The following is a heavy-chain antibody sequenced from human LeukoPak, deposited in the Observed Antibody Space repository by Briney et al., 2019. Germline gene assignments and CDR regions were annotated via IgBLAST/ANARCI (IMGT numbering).Heavy chain of an antibody. V-gene: IGHV4-39*01. J-gene: IGHJ4*02. Sequence: PSETLSLTCTVSGGSISGSSYYWGWIRQPPGKGLEWIGSIYYSGSTYYNPSLKSRVTISVDTSKNQFSLKLSSVTAADTAVYYCARAMGGYYFDYWGQGTLVTVSS. D-gene: IGHD5-18*01. CDR3: ARAMGGYYFDY. CDR1: GGSISGSSYY. CDR2: IYYSGST.